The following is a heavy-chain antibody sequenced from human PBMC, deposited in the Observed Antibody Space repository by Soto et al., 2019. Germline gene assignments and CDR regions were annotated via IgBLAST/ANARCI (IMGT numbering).Heavy chain of an antibody. V-gene: IGHV4-59*08. Sequence: SETLSLTCTVSGGSISSYYWSWIRQPPGKGLEWIGYIYYSGSTNYNPSLKSRATISVDTSKNQFSLKLSSVTAADTAVYYCARLPTYDILTGYWSQGTLVTVSS. CDR1: GGSISSYY. CDR3: ARLPTYDILTGY. D-gene: IGHD3-9*01. J-gene: IGHJ4*02. CDR2: IYYSGST.